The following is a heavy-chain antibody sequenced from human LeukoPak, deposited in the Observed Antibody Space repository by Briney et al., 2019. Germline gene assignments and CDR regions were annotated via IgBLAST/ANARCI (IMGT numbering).Heavy chain of an antibody. CDR2: IYDRGST. V-gene: IGHV4-59*01. CDR3: ARGRTFDN. Sequence: KPSETLSLTCTVSGGSISSYYWSWIRQPPGKGLEWIGNIYDRGSTKCNPSLKSRVTISVDTSKNQFSLRLSSVTAADTAVYYCARGRTFDNWGQGTLVTVSS. CDR1: GGSISSYY. J-gene: IGHJ4*02.